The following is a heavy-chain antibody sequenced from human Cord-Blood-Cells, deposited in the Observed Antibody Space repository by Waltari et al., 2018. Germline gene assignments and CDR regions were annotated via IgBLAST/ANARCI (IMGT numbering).Heavy chain of an antibody. V-gene: IGHV1-69*01. J-gene: IGHJ4*02. CDR1: GGTFRSYP. CDR3: ARDLRPYYGTEDDY. D-gene: IGHD3-3*01. Sequence: QVQLVQSGAEVKKHGSSVKVSCTASGGTFRSYPISWVRQAPGQGLEWMGGIIPIFGTANYEQKFQGRVTITADESTSTAYMELSSLRSEDTAVYYCARDLRPYYGTEDDYWGQGTLVTVSS. CDR2: IIPIFGTA.